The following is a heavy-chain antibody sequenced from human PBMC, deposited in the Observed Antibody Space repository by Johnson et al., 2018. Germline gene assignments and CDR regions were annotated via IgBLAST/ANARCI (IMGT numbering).Heavy chain of an antibody. Sequence: EVQLLESGGGLVQPGRSLRLSCAASGFTFSSYSMNWVRQAPGKGLEWVSAISGSGGSTYYADSVKGRFTISRDNSKNTLYLQMNSLRAEDTAVYYCAKDHGAVLPNYYYYGMDVWGQGTTVTVSS. D-gene: IGHD4-17*01. V-gene: IGHV3-23*01. J-gene: IGHJ6*02. CDR1: GFTFSSYS. CDR3: AKDHGAVLPNYYYYGMDV. CDR2: ISGSGGST.